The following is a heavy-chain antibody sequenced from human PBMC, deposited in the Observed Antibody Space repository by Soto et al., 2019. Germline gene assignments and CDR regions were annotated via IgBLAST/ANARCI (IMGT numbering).Heavy chain of an antibody. CDR3: ARDHPLGLRGGLGV. Sequence: EVQLVESGGGLVQPGGSLGLSCAASGFTFSSYSMNWVRQAPGKGLEWVSYISSSSSTIYYADSVKGRFTISRDNAKNSLYLQMNSLRAEDTAVYYCARDHPLGLRGGLGVWGQGTTVTVSS. V-gene: IGHV3-48*01. J-gene: IGHJ6*02. CDR1: GFTFSSYS. D-gene: IGHD4-17*01. CDR2: ISSSSSTI.